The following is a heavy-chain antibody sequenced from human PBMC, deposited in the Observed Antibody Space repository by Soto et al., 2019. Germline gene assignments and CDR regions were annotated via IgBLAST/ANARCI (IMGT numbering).Heavy chain of an antibody. D-gene: IGHD3-9*01. J-gene: IGHJ4*02. CDR3: AKGAYDILTGYYGPLDY. V-gene: IGHV3-9*01. Sequence: GGSLRLSCAASGFTFDDYAMHWVRQAPGKGLEWVSGISWNSGSIGYADSVKGRFTISRDNAKNSLYLQMNSLRAEDTALYYCAKGAYDILTGYYGPLDYWGQGTLVTVSS. CDR2: ISWNSGSI. CDR1: GFTFDDYA.